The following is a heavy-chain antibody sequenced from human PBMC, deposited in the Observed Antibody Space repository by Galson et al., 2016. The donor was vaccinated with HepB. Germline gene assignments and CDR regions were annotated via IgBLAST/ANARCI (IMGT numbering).Heavy chain of an antibody. D-gene: IGHD6-13*01. CDR3: ARDRKIEAGTFSNNYGMDV. J-gene: IGHJ6*01. CDR2: VHNSGNT. Sequence: LSLTCTVSGGSFSSYYWSWIRQSGKGLEWIGYVHNSGNTKYKPSLMSRVTISLDMSKNQFSLNLTSVTAADTAVYYCARDRKIEAGTFSNNYGMDVWGQGTTVSVSS. V-gene: IGHV4-59*01. CDR1: GGSFSSYY.